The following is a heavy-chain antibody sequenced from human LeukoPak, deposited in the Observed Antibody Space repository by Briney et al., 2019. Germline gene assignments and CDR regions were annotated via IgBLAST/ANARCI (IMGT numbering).Heavy chain of an antibody. D-gene: IGHD4-17*01. CDR3: ARDLADYGDYGFYYYYGMDV. J-gene: IGHJ6*02. CDR1: GGSISSYY. Sequence: SETLSLTCTVSGGSISSYYWSWIRQPARKGLEWIGRIYTSGSTNYNPSLKSRVTMSVDTSKNQFSLKLSSVTAADTAVYYCARDLADYGDYGFYYYYGMDVWGQGTTVTVSS. V-gene: IGHV4-4*07. CDR2: IYTSGST.